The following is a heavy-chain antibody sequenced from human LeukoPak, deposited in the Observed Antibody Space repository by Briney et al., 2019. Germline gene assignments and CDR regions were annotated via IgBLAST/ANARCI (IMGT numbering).Heavy chain of an antibody. CDR2: IYYSGST. CDR3: ARRFRYYFDY. Sequence: KPSETLSLTCTVSGGSISSSSYYWGWIRQPPGKGLEWIGSIYYSGSTYYNPSLKSRVTISVDTSKNQFSLKLSSVTAADTAVYYCARRFRYYFDYWGQGTPVTVSS. J-gene: IGHJ4*02. V-gene: IGHV4-39*07. CDR1: GGSISSSSYY. D-gene: IGHD3-10*01.